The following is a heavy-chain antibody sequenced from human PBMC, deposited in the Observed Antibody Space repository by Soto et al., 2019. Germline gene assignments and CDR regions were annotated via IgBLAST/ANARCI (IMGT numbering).Heavy chain of an antibody. D-gene: IGHD2-2*01. CDR1: GFTFGDYA. V-gene: IGHV3-49*05. Sequence: EVQLVESGGGLVKPGRSLRLSCTASGFTFGDYAMSWFRQAPGKGLEWVGFIRSKAYGGTTEYAASVKGRFTISRDDSKSIAYLQMNSLRAEDTAVYYCAKAVGYCSSSSCRDYYYYYGMDVWGQGTTVTVSS. CDR3: AKAVGYCSSSSCRDYYYYYGMDV. J-gene: IGHJ6*02. CDR2: IRSKAYGGTT.